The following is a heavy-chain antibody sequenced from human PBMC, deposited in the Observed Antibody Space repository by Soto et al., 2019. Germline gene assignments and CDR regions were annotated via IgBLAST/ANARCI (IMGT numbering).Heavy chain of an antibody. CDR2: ISSSSSYI. CDR1: GFTFSSYS. CDR3: ARDFDYYDSSDGAFDI. Sequence: GGSLRLSCAASGFTFSSYSMNWVRQAPGKGLEWVSSISSSSSYIYYADSVKGRFTISRDNAKNSLYLQMNSLRAEDTAVYYCARDFDYYDSSDGAFDIWGQGTMVTVSS. J-gene: IGHJ3*02. D-gene: IGHD3-22*01. V-gene: IGHV3-21*01.